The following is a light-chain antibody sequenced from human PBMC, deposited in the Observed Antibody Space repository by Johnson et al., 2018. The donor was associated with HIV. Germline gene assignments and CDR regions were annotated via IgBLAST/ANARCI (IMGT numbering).Light chain of an antibody. Sequence: QSVLTQPPSVSAAPGQRVTISCFGSSSNIGNNFVSWYQQFPGTAPKLLIYDNNKRPSGIADRFSGSKSGTSAILDITGLQPGDEADYYCGVWDNSLSASYVFGTGTKVSVL. CDR3: GVWDNSLSASYV. CDR1: SSNIGNNF. J-gene: IGLJ1*01. CDR2: DNN. V-gene: IGLV1-51*01.